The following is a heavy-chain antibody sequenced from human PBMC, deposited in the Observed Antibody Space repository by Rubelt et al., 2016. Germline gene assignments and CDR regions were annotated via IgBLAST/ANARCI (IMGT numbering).Heavy chain of an antibody. CDR2: IYQSGST. D-gene: IGHD3/OR15-3a*01. CDR3: ASGTVYFDN. CDR1: GGSISTGGHY. V-gene: IGHV4-31*03. Sequence: QVQLQESGPGLVEPSQTLSLTCTVSGGSISTGGHYWSWLRQHPGKGLEWIGYIYQSGSTDYNPSLASRFVISGDSSKNHVSLKVGSVTAADTAVYYCASGTVYFDNWGQGTLVTVSS. J-gene: IGHJ4*02.